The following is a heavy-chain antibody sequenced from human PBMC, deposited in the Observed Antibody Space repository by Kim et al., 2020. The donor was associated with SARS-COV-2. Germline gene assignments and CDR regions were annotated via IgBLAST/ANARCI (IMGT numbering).Heavy chain of an antibody. V-gene: IGHV1-18*01. CDR3: ARDRGYGDDTFDY. Sequence: NYAQHLQGRVTLTTYTSTSTAFLELRRLGSDDTAVYFCARDRGYGDDTFDYWGQGTLVTVSS. J-gene: IGHJ4*02. D-gene: IGHD4-17*01.